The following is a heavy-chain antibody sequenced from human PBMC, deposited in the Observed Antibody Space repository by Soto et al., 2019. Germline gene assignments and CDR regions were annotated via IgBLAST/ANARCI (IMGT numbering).Heavy chain of an antibody. V-gene: IGHV3-30-3*01. Sequence: QVQLVESGGGVVQPGRSLRLSCAASGFTFSSYAMHWVRQAPGKGLEWVAVISYDGSNKYYADSVKGRFTISRDNSKNTLYLQMNSLRAEDTAVYYCARDKGGSVGAPGGPFDPWGQGTPVTVSS. CDR2: ISYDGSNK. CDR3: ARDKGGSVGAPGGPFDP. CDR1: GFTFSSYA. D-gene: IGHD1-26*01. J-gene: IGHJ5*02.